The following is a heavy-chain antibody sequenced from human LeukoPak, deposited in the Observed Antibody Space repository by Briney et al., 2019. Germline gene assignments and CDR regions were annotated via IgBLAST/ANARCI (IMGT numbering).Heavy chain of an antibody. CDR1: GYTFTGYY. Sequence: GASXXXSCKASGYTFTGYYMHWVRQAPGQGVEWMGWINPNSGGTNYAQKFQGRVTITRDTSISTDYMEMSRLRSDDTAVYYCARAPYYDFWSGYYPTSYYFDYWGQGTLVTVSS. CDR2: INPNSGGT. D-gene: IGHD3-3*01. CDR3: ARAPYYDFWSGYYPTSYYFDY. J-gene: IGHJ4*02. V-gene: IGHV1-2*02.